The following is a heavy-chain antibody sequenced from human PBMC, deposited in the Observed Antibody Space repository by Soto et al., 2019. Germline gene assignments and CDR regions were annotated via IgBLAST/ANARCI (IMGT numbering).Heavy chain of an antibody. J-gene: IGHJ4*02. CDR2: ITSDTKTI. D-gene: IGHD6-19*01. Sequence: EVQLVESGGNLVQPGGSLRLSCAASGFRFSIYSMNWVRQAPGKGLEWSAYITSDTKTIKYADSVRGRFTISRDNGKNSVYLQMTSLRDEDTAVYYCASSVEGHFDYWGQGTVVTVSA. CDR1: GFRFSIYS. CDR3: ASSVEGHFDY. V-gene: IGHV3-48*02.